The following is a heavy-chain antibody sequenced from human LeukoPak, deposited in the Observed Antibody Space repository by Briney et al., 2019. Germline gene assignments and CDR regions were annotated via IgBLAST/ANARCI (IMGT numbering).Heavy chain of an antibody. Sequence: GGSLRLSCAASGFTFSSYGMHWVRQAPGKGLEWVAVISYDGSNKYYADSVKGRFTISRDNSKNTLYLQMNSLRAEDTAVYYCANFLDWFDLWGQGTLVTVSS. V-gene: IGHV3-30*18. CDR1: GFTFSSYG. CDR3: ANFLDWFDL. CDR2: ISYDGSNK. J-gene: IGHJ5*02.